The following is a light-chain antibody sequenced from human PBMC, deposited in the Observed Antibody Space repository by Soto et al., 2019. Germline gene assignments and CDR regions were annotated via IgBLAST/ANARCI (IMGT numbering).Light chain of an antibody. V-gene: IGLV2-23*02. CDR2: EVS. Sequence: QSALTQAASVSGSPGQSITISCTGTSSDVGSYNLVSWYQQHPGKAPKLMIYEVSKRPSGLSNRFSGSKSGNTASLTISGLQPEDEADYYCCSYAGSSTPLIFGTGTKVTVL. CDR3: CSYAGSSTPLI. J-gene: IGLJ1*01. CDR1: SSDVGSYNL.